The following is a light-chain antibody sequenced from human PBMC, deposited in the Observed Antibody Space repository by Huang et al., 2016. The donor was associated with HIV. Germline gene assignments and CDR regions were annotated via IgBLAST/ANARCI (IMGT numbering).Light chain of an antibody. J-gene: IGKJ1*01. CDR2: GAS. CDR1: QRVTGN. Sequence: EIVLTQSPGTLSLSPGERATLSCRASQRVTGNLAWYQRRPGQPPRLLIYGASTRAANVPARFSGTGSGTEFTLTISSLKSEESAVYYCQQYNTWPSTWTFGQGTKVEIK. V-gene: IGKV3-15*01. CDR3: QQYNTWPSTWT.